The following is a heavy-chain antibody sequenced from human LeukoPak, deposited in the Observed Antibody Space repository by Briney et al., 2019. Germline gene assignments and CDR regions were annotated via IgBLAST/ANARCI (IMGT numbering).Heavy chain of an antibody. D-gene: IGHD2/OR15-2a*01. CDR2: ISGSSSYI. CDR1: GLTLSPYS. Sequence: GGSLRLSCVASGLTLSPYSMNWVRQAPGEGLEWVSCISGSSSYIYYGDSVKGRFTISRDNAKNSLFLQMNSLRAEDTAVYYCARAGTENHFDYWGQGTLVTVSS. V-gene: IGHV3-21*01. J-gene: IGHJ4*02. CDR3: ARAGTENHFDY.